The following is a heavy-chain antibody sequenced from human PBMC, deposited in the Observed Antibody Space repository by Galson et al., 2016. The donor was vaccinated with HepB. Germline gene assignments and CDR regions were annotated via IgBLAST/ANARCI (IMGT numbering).Heavy chain of an antibody. D-gene: IGHD3-16*01. CDR3: ARGQTYDSISL. Sequence: SVKVSCKASGYTFTSYAMQWVRHAPGQSLEWMGWINGGNGRTHYSQNFQGRVTITRDTSASTSYVELSSLRSEDTAVYYCARGQTYDSISLWGQGTLVTVSS. CDR2: INGGNGRT. CDR1: GYTFTSYA. V-gene: IGHV1-3*01. J-gene: IGHJ4*02.